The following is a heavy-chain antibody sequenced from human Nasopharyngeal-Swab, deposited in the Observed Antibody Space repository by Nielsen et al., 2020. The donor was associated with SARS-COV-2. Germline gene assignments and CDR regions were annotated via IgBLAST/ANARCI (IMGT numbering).Heavy chain of an antibody. CDR2: TYYSGNT. Sequence: GSLRLSCTVSGGSISSSSYYWGWIRQPPGKGLEWIGSTYYSGNTYYNPSLKSRVTISVDTSNNQFSLKLSSVTAADTAVYYCARDRYYYDSSGLGVYYFDYWGQGTLVTVSS. V-gene: IGHV4-39*07. D-gene: IGHD3-22*01. CDR1: GGSISSSSYY. CDR3: ARDRYYYDSSGLGVYYFDY. J-gene: IGHJ4*02.